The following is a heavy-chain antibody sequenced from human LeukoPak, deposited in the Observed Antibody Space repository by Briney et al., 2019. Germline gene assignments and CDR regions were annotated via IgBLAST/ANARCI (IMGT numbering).Heavy chain of an antibody. J-gene: IGHJ4*02. CDR3: ARHQDDFWSGYYSPFDY. CDR2: IYYSGST. D-gene: IGHD3-3*01. CDR1: GGSISSSSYY. V-gene: IGHV4-39*01. Sequence: SKTLSLTCTVSGGSISSSSYYWGWIRQPPGKGLEWIGSIYYSGSTYYNPSLKSRVTISVDTSKNQFSLKLSSVTAADTAVYYCARHQDDFWSGYYSPFDYWGQGTLVTVSS.